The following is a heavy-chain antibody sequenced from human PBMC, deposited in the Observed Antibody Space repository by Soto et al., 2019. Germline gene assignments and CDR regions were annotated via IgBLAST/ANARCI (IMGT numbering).Heavy chain of an antibody. V-gene: IGHV4-59*01. CDR3: AGRGYFAWIY. Sequence: SETLSLTCTVSGGSISGYSWIWIRQPPGKGLEWIGYIYYSGSTNYNTSTKTRVTISVEPSKNHLYLKLSSVTAEEKAVYYCAGRGYFAWIYWGQGTLVTVSS. CDR1: GGSISGYS. CDR2: IYYSGST. D-gene: IGHD3-9*01. J-gene: IGHJ4*02.